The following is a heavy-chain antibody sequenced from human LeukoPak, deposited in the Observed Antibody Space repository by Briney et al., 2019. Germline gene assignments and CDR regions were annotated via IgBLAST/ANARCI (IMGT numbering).Heavy chain of an antibody. CDR2: IYTGGST. J-gene: IGHJ4*02. V-gene: IGHV3-53*01. Sequence: GGSLRLSCAASGFIVSSNHMSWVRQAPGKGLEWVSDIYTGGSTYYADSVRGRFTISRDDSKNTLYLQMNSLRAEDTAVYYCPNLFRDCWGQGILVTVSS. CDR1: GFIVSSNH. D-gene: IGHD3-10*02. CDR3: PNLFRDC.